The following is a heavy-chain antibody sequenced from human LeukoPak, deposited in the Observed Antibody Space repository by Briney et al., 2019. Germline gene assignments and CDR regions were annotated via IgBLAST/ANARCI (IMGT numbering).Heavy chain of an antibody. J-gene: IGHJ3*02. Sequence: GGSLRLSCAASGFTFSSYDMKWVRQAPGKGLEWVSSISSSSSFMYYADSVKGRFTISRDNAKNSLYLQMNSLRAEDTAVYYCARGGAGPRTFDIWGQGTMVTVSS. CDR2: ISSSSSFM. D-gene: IGHD6-19*01. CDR3: ARGGAGPRTFDI. V-gene: IGHV3-21*01. CDR1: GFTFSSYD.